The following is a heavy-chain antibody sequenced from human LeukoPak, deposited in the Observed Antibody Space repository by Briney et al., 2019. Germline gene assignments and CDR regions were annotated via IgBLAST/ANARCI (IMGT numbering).Heavy chain of an antibody. D-gene: IGHD2-15*01. CDR3: AREMPGVVFNYFDY. V-gene: IGHV3-7*01. CDR2: IDAAEKDR. CDR1: DSFVAFY. Sequence: GGALRLSRMESVDSFVAFYIRWVRPAPGRGLEWVSNIDAAEKDRTYATAAKGRLTISRNNINNSLYLDMTTLRAEDTATYYCAREMPGVVFNYFDYWGQGVLVPVSS. J-gene: IGHJ4*01.